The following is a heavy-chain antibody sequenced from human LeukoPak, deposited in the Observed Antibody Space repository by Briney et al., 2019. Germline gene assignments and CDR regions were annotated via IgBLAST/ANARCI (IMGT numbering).Heavy chain of an antibody. D-gene: IGHD3-3*01. Sequence: GGSLRLSCAASGFTFSSYSMNWVRQAPGKGLEWVSSISSSSSYIYYADSVKGRFTISRDNAKNSLYLQMSSLRAEDTAVYYCARDGAEYYDFWSGFYTGYYYYYMDVWGKGTAVTVSS. CDR1: GFTFSSYS. V-gene: IGHV3-21*01. CDR2: ISSSSSYI. CDR3: ARDGAEYYDFWSGFYTGYYYYYMDV. J-gene: IGHJ6*03.